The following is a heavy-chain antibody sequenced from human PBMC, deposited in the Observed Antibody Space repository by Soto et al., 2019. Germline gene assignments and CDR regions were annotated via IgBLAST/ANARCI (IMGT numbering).Heavy chain of an antibody. J-gene: IGHJ6*02. CDR2: IWYDGSNK. Sequence: GGSLRLSCAASGFTFSSYGMQWVRQAPGKGLEWVAVIWYDGSNKYYADSVKGRFTISRDNSKNTLYLQMNSLRAEDTAVYYCARGIVVVEGPNYYYGMDVWGQGTTVTVSS. CDR3: ARGIVVVEGPNYYYGMDV. V-gene: IGHV3-33*01. D-gene: IGHD2-15*01. CDR1: GFTFSSYG.